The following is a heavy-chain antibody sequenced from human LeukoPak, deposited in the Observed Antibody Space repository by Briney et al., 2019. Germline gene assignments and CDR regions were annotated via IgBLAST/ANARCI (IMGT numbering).Heavy chain of an antibody. D-gene: IGHD2-8*01. CDR1: GYTFSGYY. CDR3: ARGYCTNAVCRTFDF. V-gene: IGHV1-2*02. Sequence: ASVKVSCKASGYTFSGYYLHWARQAPGEGLKWMGWINPNNGDTIYAQSFQGRVTMTRDTSISTAYMELSRLRSDDTAVYFCARGYCTNAVCRTFDFWGQGTLVTVSS. CDR2: INPNNGDT. J-gene: IGHJ4*02.